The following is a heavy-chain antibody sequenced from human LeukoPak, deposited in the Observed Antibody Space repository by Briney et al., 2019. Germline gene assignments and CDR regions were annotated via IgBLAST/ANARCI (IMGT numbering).Heavy chain of an antibody. CDR1: GGSISSYY. D-gene: IGHD5-24*01. CDR2: IYYSGST. Sequence: SETLSLTCTVSGGSISSYYWSWIRQPPGKGLEWIGYIYYSGSTNYNPSLKSRVTISVDTSKNQFSLKLSSVTAADTAVYYCARRGPDGYNERRHFDYWGQGTLVTVSS. CDR3: ARRGPDGYNERRHFDY. V-gene: IGHV4-59*01. J-gene: IGHJ4*02.